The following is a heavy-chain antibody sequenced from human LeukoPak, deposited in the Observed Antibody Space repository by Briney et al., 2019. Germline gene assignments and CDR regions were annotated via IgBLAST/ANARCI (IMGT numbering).Heavy chain of an antibody. V-gene: IGHV3-30*18. J-gene: IGHJ4*02. CDR1: GFTFSSYG. CDR3: AKDAEIVVVPAALDY. CDR2: ISYDGSNK. Sequence: PGRSLRLSCAASGFTFSSYGMHWVRQAPGKGLEWVAVISYDGSNKYYADSVKGRLTISRDNSKNTLYLQMNSLRAEDTAVYYCAKDAEIVVVPAALDYWGQGTLVTVSS. D-gene: IGHD2-2*01.